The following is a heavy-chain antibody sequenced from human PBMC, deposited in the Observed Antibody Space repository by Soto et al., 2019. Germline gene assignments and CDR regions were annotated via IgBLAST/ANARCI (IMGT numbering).Heavy chain of an antibody. D-gene: IGHD3-22*01. J-gene: IGHJ3*02. CDR2: IIPIFGTA. CDR3: ARGVVYYYDSSGYYSGAFDI. V-gene: IGHV1-69*06. Sequence: GASVKVSCKASGGTFSSYAISWVRQAPGQGXEWMGGIIPIFGTANYAQKFQGRVTITADKSTSTAYMELSSLRSEDTAVYYCARGVVYYYDSSGYYSGAFDIWGQGTMVTVSS. CDR1: GGTFSSYA.